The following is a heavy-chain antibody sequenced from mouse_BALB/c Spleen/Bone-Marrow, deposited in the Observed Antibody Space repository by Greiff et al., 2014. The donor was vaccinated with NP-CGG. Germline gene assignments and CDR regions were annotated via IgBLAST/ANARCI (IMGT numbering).Heavy chain of an antibody. CDR1: GYTFTSYD. Sequence: VQLQESGPELVKPGALVKISCKASGYTFTSYDINWVRQRPGQGLEWIGWIYPGDGSTKYNEKFKGKATLTADKSSSTAYMQLSSLTSENSAVYFRARSGDSSGYGFAYWGQGTLVTVSA. CDR3: ARSGDSSGYGFAY. D-gene: IGHD3-2*01. V-gene: IGHV1S56*01. CDR2: IYPGDGST. J-gene: IGHJ3*01.